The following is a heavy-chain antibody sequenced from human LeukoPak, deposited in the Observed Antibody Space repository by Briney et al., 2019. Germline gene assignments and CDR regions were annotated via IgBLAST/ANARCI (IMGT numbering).Heavy chain of an antibody. CDR1: GYTFTSYY. D-gene: IGHD6-19*01. CDR2: INPRCGST. V-gene: IGHV1-46*01. CDR3: ARDSAVAGNSQNYYYYMDV. J-gene: IGHJ6*03. Sequence: ASVKVSCKASGYTFTSYYMHWVRHGPGQGLEWMGIINPRCGSTSYAQKYQGRVTMTRDMSTSTVYMELSSLRSEDTAVYYCARDSAVAGNSQNYYYYMDVWGKGTTVTVSS.